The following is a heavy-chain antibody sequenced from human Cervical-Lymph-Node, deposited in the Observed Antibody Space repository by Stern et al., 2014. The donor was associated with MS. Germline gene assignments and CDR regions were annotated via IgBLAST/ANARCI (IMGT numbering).Heavy chain of an antibody. CDR2: IGYDGSSP. Sequence: VQLVESGGGVVQPGRSLRLSCASSGFSFSRYAMHWVRQAPGKGLEWVALIGYDGSSPYYADSVTGRFPISRDNFKNTLYLQMNSLRAEDTAVYYCASAYSSSHYYFDYWGQGTLVTVSS. CDR3: ASAYSSSHYYFDY. D-gene: IGHD6-13*01. V-gene: IGHV3-33*01. CDR1: GFSFSRYA. J-gene: IGHJ4*02.